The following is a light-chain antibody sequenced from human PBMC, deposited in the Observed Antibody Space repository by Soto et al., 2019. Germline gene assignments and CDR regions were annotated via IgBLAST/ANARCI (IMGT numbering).Light chain of an antibody. J-gene: IGKJ5*01. V-gene: IGKV1-39*01. CDR3: QQSYSTPSIT. CDR1: QGISSF. CDR2: AAS. Sequence: DIQMTQSPSTLSASVGDRVTITCRASQGISSFLAWYQQKPGKAPNLLMYAASTLQSGVPSRFSGGESGTDFTLTISSLQPEDFATYYCQQSYSTPSITFGQGTRLEIK.